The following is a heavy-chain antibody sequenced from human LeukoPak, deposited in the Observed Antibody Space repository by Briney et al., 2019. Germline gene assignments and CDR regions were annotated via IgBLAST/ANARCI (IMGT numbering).Heavy chain of an antibody. Sequence: PSETLSLTCAVYGGSFSGYYWSWIRQPPGKGLEWIGEINHSGSTNYNSSLKSRVTISVDTSKNQFSLKLSSVTAADTAVYYCARHPQTDYWGQGTLVTVSS. CDR1: GGSFSGYY. CDR2: INHSGST. V-gene: IGHV4-34*01. J-gene: IGHJ4*02. CDR3: ARHPQTDY.